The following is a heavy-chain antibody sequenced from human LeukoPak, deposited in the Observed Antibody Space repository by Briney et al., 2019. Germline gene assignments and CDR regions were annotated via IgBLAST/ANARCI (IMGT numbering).Heavy chain of an antibody. CDR3: AKVVNSGDYYYFDY. D-gene: IGHD3-22*01. CDR1: GFTFSSYN. V-gene: IGHV3-23*01. J-gene: IGHJ4*02. CDR2: ISGSGRDT. Sequence: VGSLRLPCAASGFTFSSYNMSWVRQAPGKGLEWVSAISGSGRDTYYADSVMGRFAISRDTSKNTLSLQMHSLRVEDTAVYYCAKVVNSGDYYYFDYWGQGTLVTVSS.